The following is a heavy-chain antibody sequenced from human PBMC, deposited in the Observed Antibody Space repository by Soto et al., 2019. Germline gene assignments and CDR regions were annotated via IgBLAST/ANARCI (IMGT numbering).Heavy chain of an antibody. J-gene: IGHJ6*02. Sequence: QVQLVQSGAEVKKPGSSVKVSCKASGGTFSSYAISWVRQAPGQGLEWMGGIIPIFGTANYAQKFQGRVTITADESTSTAYMELSSLRSEDTAVYYCALRPGGDTRHHYYYYYGMDVWGQGTTVTVSS. CDR2: IIPIFGTA. CDR1: GGTFSSYA. D-gene: IGHD2-21*02. V-gene: IGHV1-69*12. CDR3: ALRPGGDTRHHYYYYYGMDV.